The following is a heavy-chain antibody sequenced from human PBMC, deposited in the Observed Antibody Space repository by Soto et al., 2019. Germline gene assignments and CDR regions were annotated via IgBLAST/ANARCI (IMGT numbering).Heavy chain of an antibody. CDR1: GFTFSDYY. CDR3: ARDNLGSSGWYGGFDY. J-gene: IGHJ4*02. CDR2: ISSSSSYT. D-gene: IGHD6-19*01. Sequence: PGGSLRLSCAASGFTFSDYYMSWIRQAPGKGLEWVSYISSSSSYTNYADSVKGRFTISRDNAKNSLYLQMNSLRAEDTAVYYCARDNLGSSGWYGGFDYWGQGTLVTVSS. V-gene: IGHV3-11*06.